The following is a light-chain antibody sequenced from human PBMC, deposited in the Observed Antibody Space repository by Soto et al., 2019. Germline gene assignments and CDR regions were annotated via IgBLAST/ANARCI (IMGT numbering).Light chain of an antibody. Sequence: EIVLTQSPGTLPLSPGERATLSCRASQSVSSSYLAWYQQKPGQAPRLLIYGASSRATGIPDRFSGSGSGTDFTLTISRLEPEDFAVYYCQQYGSSPTWTFGQGTKVDI. J-gene: IGKJ1*01. CDR2: GAS. V-gene: IGKV3-20*01. CDR1: QSVSSSY. CDR3: QQYGSSPTWT.